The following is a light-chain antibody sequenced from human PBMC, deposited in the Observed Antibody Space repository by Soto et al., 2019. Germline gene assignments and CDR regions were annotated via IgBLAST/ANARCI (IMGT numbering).Light chain of an antibody. V-gene: IGLV2-14*01. CDR2: DVS. Sequence: QSALTQPASVSGSPGQSLTISCTGTSSDVGGYNFVSWFQQHPGKAPKLLIYDVSDRPSGVSTRFSGSKSGNTASLTISGLQAEEEADYYCGSYTSSTTLIFGGGTKVTVL. CDR1: SSDVGGYNF. CDR3: GSYTSSTTLI. J-gene: IGLJ2*01.